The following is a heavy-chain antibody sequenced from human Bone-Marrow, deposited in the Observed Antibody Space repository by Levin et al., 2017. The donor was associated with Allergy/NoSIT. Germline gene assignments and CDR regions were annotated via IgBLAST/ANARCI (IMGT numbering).Heavy chain of an antibody. CDR1: ELNFDDYA. D-gene: IGHD2-2*01. CDR3: AKDIRRQPSSTWAS. J-gene: IGHJ4*02. V-gene: IGHV3-9*01. CDR2: ISWNGETI. Sequence: PGGSLRLSCADSELNFDDYAMHWVRQLPGKGLQWVSGISWNGETIQYADSVKGRVTISRDNAKNSLYLQMNGLRPEDAALYYCAKDIRRQPSSTWASWGQGTLVTVSS.